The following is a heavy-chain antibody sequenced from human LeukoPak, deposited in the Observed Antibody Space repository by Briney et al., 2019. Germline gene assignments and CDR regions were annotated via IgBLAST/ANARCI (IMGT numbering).Heavy chain of an antibody. V-gene: IGHV4-30-2*01. CDR2: IYHSGST. CDR3: ARDLGCSGGSCYFDY. Sequence: PSETLSLTCTVSGGSISSGGYYWSWIRQPPGKGLEWIGYIYHSGSTYYNPSLKGRVTISADRSKNQFSLKLSSVTAADTAVYYCARDLGCSGGSCYFDYWGQGTLVTVSS. D-gene: IGHD2-15*01. J-gene: IGHJ4*02. CDR1: GGSISSGGYY.